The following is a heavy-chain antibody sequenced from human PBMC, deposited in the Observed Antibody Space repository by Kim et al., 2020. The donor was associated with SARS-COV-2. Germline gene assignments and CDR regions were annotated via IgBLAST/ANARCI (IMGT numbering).Heavy chain of an antibody. V-gene: IGHV3-23*01. D-gene: IGHD3-10*01. J-gene: IGHJ6*02. CDR1: GFTFSSYA. CDR3: AKGTGAHYYYGSGTYAVYGMDV. CDR2: ISGSGGST. Sequence: GSLRLSCAASGFTFSSYAMSWVRQAPGKGLEWVSAISGSGGSTYYADSVKGRFTISRDNSKNTLYLQMNSLRAEDTSVYYCAKGTGAHYYYGSGTYAVYGMDVWGQGTTVTVSS.